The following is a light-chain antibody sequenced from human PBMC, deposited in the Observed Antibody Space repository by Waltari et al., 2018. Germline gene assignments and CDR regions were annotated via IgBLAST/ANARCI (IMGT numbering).Light chain of an antibody. CDR2: GAS. CDR3: QQYKNWPPYT. CDR1: QSVRSS. J-gene: IGKJ2*01. Sequence: EVVMTQSPATLSVSPGERATLSCRASQSVRSSLAWYQQKPGQAPRLLLYGASTRATGIPDRFSGSGSGTEFTLTISSLQSEDFAIYYCQQYKNWPPYTFGQGTKLEIK. V-gene: IGKV3D-15*01.